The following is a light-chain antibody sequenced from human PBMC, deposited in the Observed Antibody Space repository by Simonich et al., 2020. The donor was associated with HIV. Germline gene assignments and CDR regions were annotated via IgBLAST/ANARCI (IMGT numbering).Light chain of an antibody. Sequence: DIVMTQSPDSLAVSLGERATINCKSSQSVLYSSNNKNYLAWYQQKAGQPPKLLIYGASTRESGVPDRFSGSGSGTDFTLTISGLQAEDVAVYYCQQYYITPHTFGQGTKVEIK. J-gene: IGKJ2*01. CDR3: QQYYITPHT. CDR2: GAS. V-gene: IGKV4-1*01. CDR1: QSVLYSSNNKNY.